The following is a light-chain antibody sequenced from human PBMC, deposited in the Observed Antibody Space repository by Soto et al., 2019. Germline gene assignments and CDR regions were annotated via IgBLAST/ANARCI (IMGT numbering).Light chain of an antibody. Sequence: QSVLTQPPSASGTPGQRVTISCSGSSSNIGSNTVNWYQQLPGTAPKLLIYSNNQRPSGVPARFSGSKSGTSVSLAISGLQFEDEADYYCAAWDDSLYGFWVFGGGTKLTV. CDR3: AAWDDSLYGFWV. CDR2: SNN. V-gene: IGLV1-44*01. CDR1: SSNIGSNT. J-gene: IGLJ3*02.